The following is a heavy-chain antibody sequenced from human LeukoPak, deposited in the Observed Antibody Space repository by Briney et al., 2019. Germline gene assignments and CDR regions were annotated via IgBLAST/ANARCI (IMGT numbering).Heavy chain of an antibody. V-gene: IGHV3-9*01. Sequence: GGSLRLSCAASGFSFDDYAMHWVRQAPGKGLEWVSGISWNSGDIDYADSVKGRFTTSRDNAKNSLYLQMNSLRAEDTALYYCAKYSGYDYYFDYWGQGTLVTVSS. CDR3: AKYSGYDYYFDY. D-gene: IGHD5-12*01. J-gene: IGHJ4*02. CDR2: ISWNSGDI. CDR1: GFSFDDYA.